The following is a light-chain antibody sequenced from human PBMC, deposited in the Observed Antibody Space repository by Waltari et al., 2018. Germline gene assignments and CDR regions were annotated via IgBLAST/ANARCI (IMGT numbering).Light chain of an antibody. V-gene: IGLV4-69*01. J-gene: IGLJ3*02. Sequence: QLVLTQSPSASASLGASVRLTCTLDSGHTSNIIAWHQQQPEKGPRYLMKVNSDGSHSKGDESPDRFSGSGSGAERYLTISNVQSEDEADYYWQTGGHGTWVFGGGTK. CDR3: QTGGHGTWV. CDR2: VNSDGSH. CDR1: SGHTSNI.